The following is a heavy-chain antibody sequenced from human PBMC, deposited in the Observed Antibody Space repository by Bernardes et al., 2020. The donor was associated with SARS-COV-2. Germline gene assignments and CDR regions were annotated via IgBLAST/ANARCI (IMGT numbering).Heavy chain of an antibody. Sequence: SETLSLTCTVSGGSISSYNWGWIRQSPGKGLEWIGHIYYSGSTNYNPSLKSRVTISVDTSNNQFSLKLSSVTAADTAVYYCARDLRYYGMDVWGQGTTVTVSS. D-gene: IGHD3-16*01. CDR3: ARDLRYYGMDV. CDR1: GGSISSYN. J-gene: IGHJ6*02. V-gene: IGHV4-59*01. CDR2: IYYSGST.